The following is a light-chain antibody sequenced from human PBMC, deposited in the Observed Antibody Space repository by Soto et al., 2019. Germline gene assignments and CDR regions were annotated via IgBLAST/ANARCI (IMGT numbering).Light chain of an antibody. CDR3: SSYTSSSTLVV. CDR1: SSDVGGYNY. Sequence: QSVLTQPASVSGSPGQSITISCTGTSSDVGGYNYVSWYQQPPGKAPKLMIYDVSNRPSGVSNRFSGSKSGNTASLTIYGLQAEDEADYYCSSYTSSSTLVVFGGGTQLTVL. V-gene: IGLV2-14*01. J-gene: IGLJ2*01. CDR2: DVS.